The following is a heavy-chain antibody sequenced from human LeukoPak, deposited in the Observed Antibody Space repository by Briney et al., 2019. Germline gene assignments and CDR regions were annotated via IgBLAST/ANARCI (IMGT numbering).Heavy chain of an antibody. CDR3: AREGGSTLITMVRGVFGFDY. Sequence: ASVKVSCKASGYTFTSNYIHWVRQAPGQGLEWMGMIYPRDGSTSYAQKFQGRVTVTRDTSTSTVHMELSGLRSEDTAVYYCAREGGSTLITMVRGVFGFDYWGQGTLVTVSS. D-gene: IGHD3-10*01. V-gene: IGHV1-46*01. J-gene: IGHJ4*02. CDR2: IYPRDGST. CDR1: GYTFTSNY.